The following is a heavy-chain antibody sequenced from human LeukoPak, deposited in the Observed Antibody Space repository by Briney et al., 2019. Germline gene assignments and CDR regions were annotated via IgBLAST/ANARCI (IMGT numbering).Heavy chain of an antibody. D-gene: IGHD3-10*01. CDR3: ARGVTMVRGGFDP. Sequence: GGSLRLSYAASGFTVSSNYMSWVRQAPGKGLEWVSVIYSGGGTYYADSVKGRFTISRDNSKNTLYLQMNSLRAEDTAVYYCARGVTMVRGGFDPWGQGTLVTVSS. J-gene: IGHJ5*02. V-gene: IGHV3-53*01. CDR1: GFTVSSNY. CDR2: IYSGGGT.